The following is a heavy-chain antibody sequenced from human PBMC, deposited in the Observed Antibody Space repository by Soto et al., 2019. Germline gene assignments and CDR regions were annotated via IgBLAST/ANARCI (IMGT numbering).Heavy chain of an antibody. CDR1: GFTFSSYW. J-gene: IGHJ4*02. CDR2: INSDGSNK. Sequence: GSLRLSCAASGFTFSSYWMHWVRQAPGKGLVWVSRINSDGSNKYYADSVKGRFTISRDNSKNTLYLQMNSLRAEDTAVYYCAKDDRYYYDSSGPSGYWGQGTLVTVSS. CDR3: AKDDRYYYDSSGPSGY. D-gene: IGHD3-22*01. V-gene: IGHV3-74*01.